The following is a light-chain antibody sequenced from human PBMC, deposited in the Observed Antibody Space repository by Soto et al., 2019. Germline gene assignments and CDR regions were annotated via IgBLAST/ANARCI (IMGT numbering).Light chain of an antibody. Sequence: QSALTQPASVCGSPGQSITISCTGTSSDVGGYNYVSWYQQHPGKAPKLMIYDVSNRPSGVSNRFSGSKSGNTASLTISGLQAEDEADYYCSSYISSSTVGFGGGTKLTVL. CDR1: SSDVGGYNY. J-gene: IGLJ2*01. CDR2: DVS. CDR3: SSYISSSTVG. V-gene: IGLV2-14*01.